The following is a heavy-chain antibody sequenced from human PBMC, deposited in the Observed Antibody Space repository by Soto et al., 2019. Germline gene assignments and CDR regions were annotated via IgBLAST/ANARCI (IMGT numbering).Heavy chain of an antibody. CDR2: IRNDGSDE. D-gene: IGHD1-26*01. CDR3: ARDGVGATTYFGFLDY. CDR1: ASIFSGYG. Sequence: GGSLRLSCAASASIFSGYGMHWVRQAPGKGLEWVAIIRNDGSDEHYADSVKGRFTISRHNNKNMLYLQMNSLRAEDTAVYYCARDGVGATTYFGFLDYWGPGTWVTVSS. V-gene: IGHV3-33*08. J-gene: IGHJ4*02.